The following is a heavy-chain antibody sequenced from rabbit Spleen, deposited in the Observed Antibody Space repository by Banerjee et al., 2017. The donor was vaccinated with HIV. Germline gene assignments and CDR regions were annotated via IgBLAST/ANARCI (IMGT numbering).Heavy chain of an antibody. J-gene: IGHJ4*01. CDR2: TLTGSSGST. V-gene: IGHV1S45*01. CDR3: ARDPYVGSSGYTL. CDR1: GFSFSSSYY. D-gene: IGHD1-1*01. Sequence: QEQLEESGGDLVKPEGSLTLTCTASGFSFSSSYYMYWVRQAPGKGLEWITCTLTGSSGSTYYASWAKGRVTISKSTSLNTVTLQLNSLTVADTATYFCARDPYVGSSGYTLWGPGTLVTVS.